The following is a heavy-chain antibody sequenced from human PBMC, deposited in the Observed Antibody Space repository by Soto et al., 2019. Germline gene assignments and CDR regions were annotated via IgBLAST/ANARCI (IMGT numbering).Heavy chain of an antibody. D-gene: IGHD3-10*01. CDR1: GASISGSSYY. Sequence: PSETLSLTCTVSGASISGSSYYWSWIRQPPGKGLEWIGYIYYSGSTNYNPSLKSRVTISVDTSKNQFSLKLSSVTAADTAVYYCARGDPLLWFGEKVYYGMDVWGQGTTVTVSS. CDR2: IYYSGST. V-gene: IGHV4-61*01. J-gene: IGHJ6*02. CDR3: ARGDPLLWFGEKVYYGMDV.